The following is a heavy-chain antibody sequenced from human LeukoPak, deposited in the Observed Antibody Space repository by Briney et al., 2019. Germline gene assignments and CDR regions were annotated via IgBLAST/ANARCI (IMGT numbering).Heavy chain of an antibody. CDR3: ARAGPIDY. CDR2: IYSGGST. Sequence: PGGSLRLSCAASGFIVSSKHMSWVRQAPGKGLEWVSVIYSGGSTYYAASVEGRFTISRDNSKNTVYLQMNNLRVDDTAVYYCARAGPIDYWGQGILVTVSS. CDR1: GFIVSSKH. J-gene: IGHJ4*02. V-gene: IGHV3-53*01.